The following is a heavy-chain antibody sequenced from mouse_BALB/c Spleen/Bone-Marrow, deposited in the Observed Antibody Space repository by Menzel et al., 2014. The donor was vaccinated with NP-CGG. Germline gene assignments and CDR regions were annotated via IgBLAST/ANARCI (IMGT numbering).Heavy chain of an antibody. CDR1: GFNIKDTY. D-gene: IGHD1-1*01. CDR2: IDPANGNT. CDR3: ARYNYGSSQFAY. V-gene: IGHV14-3*02. Sequence: VQLQQSGAELVKPGASVKLSCTASGFNIKDTYMHWVKQRPEQGLEWIGRIDPANGNTKYDPKFQGKATITADTSSNTAYLQLSSLTSEDTAVYYCARYNYGSSQFAYWGQGTLVTVYA. J-gene: IGHJ3*01.